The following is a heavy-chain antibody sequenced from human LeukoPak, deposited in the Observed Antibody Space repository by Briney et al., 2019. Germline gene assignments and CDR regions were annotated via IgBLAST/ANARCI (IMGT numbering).Heavy chain of an antibody. CDR2: IKSKTDGGTT. Sequence: KTGGSLRLSCAASGFTFSNARMSWVRQAPGKGLEWVGRIKSKTDGGTTDYAAPVKGRFTISRDDSKNTLYLQMNSLRAEDTAVYYCAKDNLPQDIVVVPAAMGYWGQGTLVTVSS. CDR1: GFTFSNAR. J-gene: IGHJ4*02. D-gene: IGHD2-2*01. V-gene: IGHV3-15*01. CDR3: AKDNLPQDIVVVPAAMGY.